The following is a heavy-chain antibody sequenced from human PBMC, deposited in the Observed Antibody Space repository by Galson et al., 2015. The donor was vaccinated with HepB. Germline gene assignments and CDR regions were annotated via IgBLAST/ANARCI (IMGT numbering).Heavy chain of an antibody. J-gene: IGHJ3*02. V-gene: IGHV1-18*04. CDR3: ARGPVTDCTGNICYTRDAFDT. CDR2: ISPYNGDT. Sequence: SVKVSCKASGYIFNKYGITWVRQAPGQGLEWMGWISPYNGDTDSAQKLQGRVTMTRDTSTTTAYMELKSLRSDDTAVYYCARGPVTDCTGNICYTRDAFDTWGQGTLVAVSS. D-gene: IGHD2-2*02. CDR1: GYIFNKYG.